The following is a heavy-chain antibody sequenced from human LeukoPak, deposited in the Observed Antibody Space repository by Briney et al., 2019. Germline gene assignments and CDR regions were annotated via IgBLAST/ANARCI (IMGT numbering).Heavy chain of an antibody. V-gene: IGHV3-21*01. CDR3: ARDLGWGTPNNWFDP. Sequence: GGSLRLSCAASGFTFSSYKMNWVRQAPGKGLEWVSTVSSTSSYIYYADSVKGRFTISRDNAKNSLYLQMNSLRAEDTAVYFCARDLGWGTPNNWFDPWGQGTLVIVSS. J-gene: IGHJ5*02. D-gene: IGHD2-15*01. CDR2: VSSTSSYI. CDR1: GFTFSSYK.